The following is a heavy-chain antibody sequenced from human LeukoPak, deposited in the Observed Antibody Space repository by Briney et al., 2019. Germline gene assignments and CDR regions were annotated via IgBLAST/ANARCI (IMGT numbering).Heavy chain of an antibody. Sequence: RASVKVSCKASGGTFSSYAISWVRQAPGQGLEWMGGIIPIFGTANYAQKFQGRVTITTDESTSTAYMELSSLRSEDTAVYYCARAYSSSSLVYFQHWGQGTLVTVSS. CDR2: IIPIFGTA. V-gene: IGHV1-69*05. CDR1: GGTFSSYA. D-gene: IGHD6-6*01. CDR3: ARAYSSSSLVYFQH. J-gene: IGHJ1*01.